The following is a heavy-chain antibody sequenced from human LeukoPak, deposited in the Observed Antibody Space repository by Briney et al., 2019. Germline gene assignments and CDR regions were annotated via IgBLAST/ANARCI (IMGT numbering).Heavy chain of an antibody. Sequence: SETLSLTCAVYGGSLSGYYWSWIRQPPGKGLEWIGEINHSGSTNYNPSLKSRVTISVDTSKNQFSLKLSSVTAADTAVYYCARGRRIRLGELSLRYWGQGTLVTVSS. J-gene: IGHJ4*02. CDR1: GGSLSGYY. D-gene: IGHD3-16*02. V-gene: IGHV4-34*01. CDR2: INHSGST. CDR3: ARGRRIRLGELSLRY.